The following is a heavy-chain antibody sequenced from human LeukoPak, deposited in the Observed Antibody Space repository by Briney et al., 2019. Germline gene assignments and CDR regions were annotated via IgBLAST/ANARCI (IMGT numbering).Heavy chain of an antibody. CDR2: IIPIFGTA. D-gene: IGHD2-2*02. Sequence: SVKVSCKASGGTFSSYAISWVRQAPGQGLEWMGGIIPIFGTANYAQKFQGRVTITADESTSTAYMGLSSLRSEDTAVYYCARGCRSTSCYIGKNYYYYMDVWGKGTTVTVSS. V-gene: IGHV1-69*01. CDR1: GGTFSSYA. J-gene: IGHJ6*03. CDR3: ARGCRSTSCYIGKNYYYYMDV.